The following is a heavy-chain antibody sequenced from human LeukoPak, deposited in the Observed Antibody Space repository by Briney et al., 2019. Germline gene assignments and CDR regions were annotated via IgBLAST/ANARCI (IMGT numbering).Heavy chain of an antibody. CDR1: GGSISSSSYY. D-gene: IGHD5-18*01. CDR3: ARKFVDTAMYFDY. CDR2: IYYSGST. J-gene: IGHJ4*02. V-gene: IGHV4-61*01. Sequence: SETLSLTCTVSGGSISSSSYYWSWIRQPPGKGLEWIGYIYYSGSTNYNPSLKSRVTISVDTSKNQFSLKLSSVTAADTAVYYCARKFVDTAMYFDYWGQGTLVTVSS.